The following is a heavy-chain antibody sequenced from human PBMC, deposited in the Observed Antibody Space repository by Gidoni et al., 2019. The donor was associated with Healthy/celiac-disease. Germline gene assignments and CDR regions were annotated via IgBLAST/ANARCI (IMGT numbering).Heavy chain of an antibody. V-gene: IGHV2-5*02. Sequence: QITLKESGPTLVKPTQTLTLTCTFSGFSLSTSGVVVGWIRHPPGKALGWLALIYWDDDKRYSPSLKSRLTITKDTSKNQVVLTMTNMDPVDTATYYCAHSFSYGDYPIFDYWGQGTLVTVSS. CDR2: IYWDDDK. CDR1: GFSLSTSGVV. D-gene: IGHD4-17*01. J-gene: IGHJ4*02. CDR3: AHSFSYGDYPIFDY.